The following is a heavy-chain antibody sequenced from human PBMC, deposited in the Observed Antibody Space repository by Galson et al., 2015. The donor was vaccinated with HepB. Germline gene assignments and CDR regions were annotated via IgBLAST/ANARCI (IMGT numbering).Heavy chain of an antibody. V-gene: IGHV3-23*01. CDR1: GFAFDSHA. CDR3: ARVHPEYTSGWYRQALYYFDD. D-gene: IGHD6-19*01. Sequence: SLRLSCAASGFAFDSHAMSWVRQAPGRGLEWISGITGKGDSTFYADSVKGRFTVSKDNSNNMLYLQMNSLRAEDAGLYYCARVHPEYTSGWYRQALYYFDDWGQGTLVAVAS. CDR2: ITGKGDST. J-gene: IGHJ4*02.